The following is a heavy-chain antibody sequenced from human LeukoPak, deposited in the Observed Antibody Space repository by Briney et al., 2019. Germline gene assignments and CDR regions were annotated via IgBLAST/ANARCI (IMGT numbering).Heavy chain of an antibody. V-gene: IGHV1-2*02. CDR3: ARDSSHYGDLDP. Sequence: GASVKVSCKASGYTFTDHYIHWVRQAPGQGLQRMGWINPKSGGTHYAKKFQGRVSTTRDTSINTAYMELSRLTSDDTAVYYCARDSSHYGDLDPWGQGTLVTVSS. J-gene: IGHJ5*02. D-gene: IGHD4-17*01. CDR2: INPKSGGT. CDR1: GYTFTDHY.